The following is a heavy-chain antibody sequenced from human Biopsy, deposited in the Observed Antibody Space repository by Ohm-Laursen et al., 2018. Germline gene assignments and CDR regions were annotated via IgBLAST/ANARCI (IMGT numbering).Heavy chain of an antibody. CDR3: AKGQDLRGGAEYFQH. CDR1: GYPFTGQY. V-gene: IGHV1-2*02. CDR2: INPHSGTT. D-gene: IGHD2-15*01. J-gene: IGHJ1*01. Sequence: SETVSCKASGYPFTGQYLPWVRQLPGPGLEWKGWINPHSGTTKFAQDFQGRVTMTRDTSITTAYMELRRLRSDDTAVYYCAKGQDLRGGAEYFQHWGQGALVTVSS.